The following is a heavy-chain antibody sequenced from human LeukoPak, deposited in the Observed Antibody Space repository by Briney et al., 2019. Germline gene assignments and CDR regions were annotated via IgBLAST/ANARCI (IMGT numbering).Heavy chain of an antibody. D-gene: IGHD4-17*01. CDR2: ISYDGSNK. V-gene: IGHV3-30*18. J-gene: IGHJ3*02. Sequence: GGSLRLSCAASGFTFSSYGMHWVRQAPGKGLEWVAVISYDGSNKYYADSVKGRFTISRDNSKNTLYLQMNSLRAEDTAVYYCAKGSFWYGDYLHAFDIWGQGTMVTVSS. CDR1: GFTFSSYG. CDR3: AKGSFWYGDYLHAFDI.